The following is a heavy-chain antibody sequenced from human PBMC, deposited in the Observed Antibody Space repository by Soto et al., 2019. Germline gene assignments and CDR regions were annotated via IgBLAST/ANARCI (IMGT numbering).Heavy chain of an antibody. CDR3: ARLDAGARPPYYYYYMDV. CDR2: IYYSGST. V-gene: IGHV4-59*08. J-gene: IGHJ6*03. D-gene: IGHD5-18*01. CDR1: GGSISSYY. Sequence: SETLSLTCTVSGGSISSYYWSWIRQPPGKGLEWIGYIYYSGSTNYNPSLKSRVTISVDTSKNQFSLKLSSVTAADTAVYYCARLDAGARPPYYYYYMDVWGKGTTVTVSS.